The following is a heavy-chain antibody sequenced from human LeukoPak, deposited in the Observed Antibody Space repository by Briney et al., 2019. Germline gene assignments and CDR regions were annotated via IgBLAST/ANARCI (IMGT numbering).Heavy chain of an antibody. CDR1: GFTFSDHY. V-gene: IGHV3-72*01. CDR2: SRNKANSYTT. Sequence: GGSLRLSCAASGFTFSDHYMDWVRQTPGKGLEWVGRSRNKANSYTTEYAASVKGRFTISRDDSKNSLSLQMNSLKTDDTAVYYCARASRSGSYFFYWGQGTLVTVSS. D-gene: IGHD1-26*01. J-gene: IGHJ4*02. CDR3: ARASRSGSYFFY.